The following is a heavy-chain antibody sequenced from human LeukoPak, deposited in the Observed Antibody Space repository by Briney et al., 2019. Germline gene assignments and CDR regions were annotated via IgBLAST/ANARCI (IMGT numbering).Heavy chain of an antibody. CDR3: ARHGSDWSFDY. D-gene: IGHD6-19*01. Sequence: SETLSLTCTVSGGSISSYYWSWIRQPPGKGLEWIGYIYDSGSTNYNSPLKSRVTMSIDTSKNHFSLNLTSVSAADTAVYYCARHGSDWSFDYWGQGTLVTVSS. CDR1: GGSISSYY. V-gene: IGHV4-59*01. J-gene: IGHJ4*02. CDR2: IYDSGST.